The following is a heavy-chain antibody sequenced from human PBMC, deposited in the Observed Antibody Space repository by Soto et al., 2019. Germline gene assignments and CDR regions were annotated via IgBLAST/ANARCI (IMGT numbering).Heavy chain of an antibody. CDR2: IRCDGSAT. CDR3: ARDKFKDYGDYVNWFDP. D-gene: IGHD4-17*01. J-gene: IGHJ5*02. CDR1: GFGLSSYA. Sequence: PGGSLRLSCAASGFGLSSYAVSWVRQAPGKGLEWVSVIRCDGSATYYADSVKGRFTISRDNSKNTLYLQMNSLRAEDTAVYYSARDKFKDYGDYVNWFDPWGQGTLVTV. V-gene: IGHV3-23*01.